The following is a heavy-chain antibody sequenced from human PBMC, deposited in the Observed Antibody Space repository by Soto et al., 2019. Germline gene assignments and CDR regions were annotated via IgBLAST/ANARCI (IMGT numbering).Heavy chain of an antibody. J-gene: IGHJ4*02. D-gene: IGHD3-10*01. V-gene: IGHV6-1*01. Sequence: QVQLQQSGPGLVKPSQTLSLTCAISGDSVSSNSAAWNWIRQSPSRGLEWLGRTYYRSKWYNDYAVSVKSRITINPDTSKNQFSLQLNSVTPEGTAVYYCARFAGSGSYQIRNYFDYWGQGTLVTVSS. CDR3: ARFAGSGSYQIRNYFDY. CDR1: GDSVSSNSAA. CDR2: TYYRSKWYN.